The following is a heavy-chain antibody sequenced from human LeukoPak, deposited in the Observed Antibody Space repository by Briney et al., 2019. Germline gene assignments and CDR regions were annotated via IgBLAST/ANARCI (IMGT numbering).Heavy chain of an antibody. D-gene: IGHD2-2*01. CDR1: GYTFTSYG. CDR2: ISAYNGNT. J-gene: IGHJ4*02. Sequence: ASVKVSCKASGYTFTSYGISWVRQAPGQVLEWMGWISAYNGNTNYAQKLQGRVTMTTDTSTSTAYMELRSLRSDDTAVYYCASGNCSSTSCYWPGYFDYWGQGTLVTVSS. V-gene: IGHV1-18*01. CDR3: ASGNCSSTSCYWPGYFDY.